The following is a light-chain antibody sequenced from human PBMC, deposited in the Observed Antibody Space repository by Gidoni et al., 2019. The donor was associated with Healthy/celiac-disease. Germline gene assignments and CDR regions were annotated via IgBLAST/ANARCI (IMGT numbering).Light chain of an antibody. J-gene: IGLJ2*01. CDR1: SSNIGSNY. V-gene: IGLV1-47*01. CDR3: AAWDDSLSGL. Sequence: QSVLTQPPSASGTPGQRVTISCSGSSSNIGSNYVYWYQQLPGTAPKLLIYRNNQRPSGVPGRFSGSMSGTSASLAISWLRSEDEADYYCAAWDDSLSGLFGGGTKLTVL. CDR2: RNN.